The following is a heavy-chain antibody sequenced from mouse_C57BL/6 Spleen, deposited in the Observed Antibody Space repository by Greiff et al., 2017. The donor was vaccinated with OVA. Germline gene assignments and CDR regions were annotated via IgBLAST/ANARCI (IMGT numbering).Heavy chain of an antibody. J-gene: IGHJ2*01. V-gene: IGHV1-20*01. CDR2: INPYNGDT. CDR1: GYSFTGYF. CDR3: ARSRIYYGSYFDY. D-gene: IGHD1-1*01. Sequence: DVQLQESGPELVKPGDSVKISCKASGYSFTGYFMNWVMQSHGKSLEWIGRINPYNGDTFYNQKFKGKATLTVDKSSSTAHMELRSLTSEDSAVYYCARSRIYYGSYFDYWGQGTTLTVSS.